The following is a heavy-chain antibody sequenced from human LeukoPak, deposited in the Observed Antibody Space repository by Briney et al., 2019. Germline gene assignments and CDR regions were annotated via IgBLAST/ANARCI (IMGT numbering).Heavy chain of an antibody. D-gene: IGHD5-24*01. CDR2: IYSGGST. CDR3: ARARRERWLQYYYYMDV. Sequence: GGSLRLSCAASGFTVSSNYMSWVRQAPGKGLEWDSVIYSGGSTYYADSVKGRFTISRDNAKNSLYLQMNSLRAEDTAVYYCARARRERWLQYYYYMDVWGKGTTVTVSS. J-gene: IGHJ6*03. CDR1: GFTVSSNY. V-gene: IGHV3-66*01.